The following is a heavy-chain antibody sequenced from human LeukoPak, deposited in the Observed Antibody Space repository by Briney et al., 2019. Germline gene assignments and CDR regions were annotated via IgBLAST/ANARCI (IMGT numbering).Heavy chain of an antibody. V-gene: IGHV5-10-1*01. D-gene: IGHD3-10*01. CDR3: ARLVVRGVIEDYYGMDV. CDR1: GYSFTSYW. J-gene: IGHJ6*04. Sequence: GESLRISCKGSGYSFTSYWISWVRQMPGKGLEWMGRIEPSDSYTNYSPSFQGHVTISADKSISTAYLQWSSLKASDTAMYYCARLVVRGVIEDYYGMDVWGKGATVTVSS. CDR2: IEPSDSYT.